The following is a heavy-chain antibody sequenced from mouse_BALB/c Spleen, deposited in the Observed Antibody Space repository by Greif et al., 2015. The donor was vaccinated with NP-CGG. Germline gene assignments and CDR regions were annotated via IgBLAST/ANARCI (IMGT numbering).Heavy chain of an antibody. CDR1: GYIFTSYY. V-gene: IGHV1S81*02. CDR3: TRSGLRQKYFDY. D-gene: IGHD2-2*01. CDR2: INPSNDGT. J-gene: IGHJ2*01. Sequence: QVQLQQSGAELVKPGASVKLSCKASGYIFTSYYMYWVKQRPGQGLEWIGEINPSNDGTNFNEKFKSKATLTVDKSSSTAYMQLSSPTSEDSAVYYCTRSGLRQKYFDYWGQGTTLTVSS.